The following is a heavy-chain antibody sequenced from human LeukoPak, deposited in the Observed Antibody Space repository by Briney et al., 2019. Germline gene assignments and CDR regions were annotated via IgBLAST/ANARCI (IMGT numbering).Heavy chain of an antibody. Sequence: PSETLSLTCTVSGGSVSRGGYYWSWIRQHPGKGLEWIGYTSYSGGTYYNPSLMSRITMSVDRSQNQFSLKMRDVTAADTAVYFCATAEWEYLNFDSWGQGAVIPVSS. J-gene: IGHJ4*02. D-gene: IGHD1-26*01. CDR2: TSYSGGT. V-gene: IGHV4-31*03. CDR1: GGSVSRGGYY. CDR3: ATAEWEYLNFDS.